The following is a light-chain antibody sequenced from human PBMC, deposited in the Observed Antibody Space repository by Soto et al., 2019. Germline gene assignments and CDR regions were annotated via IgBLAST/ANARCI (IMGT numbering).Light chain of an antibody. CDR3: QQYQHWPVT. Sequence: EIVMTQSPATLSVSPGERVTLSCWASQSIYTNLAWYQHTPGQAPRLLISGASTGATGLPSRFSGSGSGTDFTLTIDSLQSEDVAVYYCQQYQHWPVTFGGGTKVEIK. CDR2: GAS. CDR1: QSIYTN. V-gene: IGKV3-15*01. J-gene: IGKJ4*01.